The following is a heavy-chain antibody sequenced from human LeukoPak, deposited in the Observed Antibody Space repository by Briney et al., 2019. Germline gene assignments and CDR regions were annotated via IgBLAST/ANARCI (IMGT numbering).Heavy chain of an antibody. J-gene: IGHJ5*02. CDR3: ARVMTRIVVVPAAAGWFDP. D-gene: IGHD2-2*01. Sequence: SDTLPLTCTVSGGSISSGGYYWSWIRQHPGKGLEWIGYIYYSGSTYYNPSLKSRVTISVDTSKNQFSLKLSSVTAADTAMYYCARVMTRIVVVPAAAGWFDPWGQGTLVTVSS. V-gene: IGHV4-31*03. CDR2: IYYSGST. CDR1: GGSISSGGYY.